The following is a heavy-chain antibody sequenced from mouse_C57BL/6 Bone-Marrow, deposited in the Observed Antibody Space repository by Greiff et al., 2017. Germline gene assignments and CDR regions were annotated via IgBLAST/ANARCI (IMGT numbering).Heavy chain of an antibody. Sequence: EVHLVESGGDLVKPGGSLKLSCAASGFTFSSYGMSWVRQTPDKRLEWVATISSGGSYTYYPDSVKGRFTISRDNAKNTLYLQMISLKSEDTAMYYCARHRGYDYYLYAYWGQGTLVTVSA. CDR2: ISSGGSYT. CDR1: GFTFSSYG. CDR3: ARHRGYDYYLYAY. V-gene: IGHV5-6*01. J-gene: IGHJ3*01. D-gene: IGHD2-4*01.